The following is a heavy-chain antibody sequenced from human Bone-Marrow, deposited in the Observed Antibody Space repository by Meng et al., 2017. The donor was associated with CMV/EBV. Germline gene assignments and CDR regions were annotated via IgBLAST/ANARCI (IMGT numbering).Heavy chain of an antibody. CDR2: IKQDGSEK. V-gene: IGHV3-7*01. CDR1: GFTFSSYW. Sequence: GESLKISCAASGFTFSSYWMSWVRQAPGKGLEWVANIKQDGSEKYYVDSVKGRFTISRDNAKNSLYLQMNSLRAEDTAVYYCARVKGIAAAGADFFDYWGQGTRVTGSS. CDR3: ARVKGIAAAGADFFDY. D-gene: IGHD6-13*01. J-gene: IGHJ4*02.